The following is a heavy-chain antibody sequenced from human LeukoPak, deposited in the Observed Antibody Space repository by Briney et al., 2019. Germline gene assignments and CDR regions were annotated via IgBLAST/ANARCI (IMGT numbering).Heavy chain of an antibody. CDR3: ASGYSGSYYGLYY. V-gene: IGHV4-39*01. J-gene: IGHJ4*02. Sequence: PSETLSLTCTVSGGSLSSSSYYWGWIRQPPGKGLEWIGSIYYSGSTYYNPSLKSRVTISVDTSKNQFSLKLSSVTAADTAVYYCASGYSGSYYGLYYWGQGTLVTVSS. CDR1: GGSLSSSSYY. CDR2: IYYSGST. D-gene: IGHD1-26*01.